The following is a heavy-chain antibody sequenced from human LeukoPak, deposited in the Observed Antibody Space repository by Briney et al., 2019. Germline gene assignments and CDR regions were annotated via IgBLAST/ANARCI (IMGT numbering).Heavy chain of an antibody. D-gene: IGHD6-13*01. Sequence: PGTRSLTCTVSGSCISSSYGSWIRRPPGKGLEGLGDIYYSGSTNYNPSLKSRVTISVDTSKNQFSLTLSSVTAADTAVYYCARHRPSSSPFFDYWGQGTLVTVSS. CDR1: GSCISSSY. CDR3: ARHRPSSSPFFDY. V-gene: IGHV4-59*08. CDR2: IYYSGST. J-gene: IGHJ4*02.